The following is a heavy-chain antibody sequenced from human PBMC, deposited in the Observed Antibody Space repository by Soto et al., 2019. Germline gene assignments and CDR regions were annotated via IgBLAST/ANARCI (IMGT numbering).Heavy chain of an antibody. CDR1: GYSFPNYW. CDR2: SYPGDSDT. J-gene: IGHJ6*02. D-gene: IGHD6-13*01. CDR3: ARRGQQAGSDPSQYYIMDA. V-gene: IGHV5-51*01. Sequence: GGALEIPCTASGYSFPNYWIAWVRQMPGKGLEWMGISYPGDSDTKYSQSYQGQVTITADKSISTVYLQWRSVKAADTAMYYCARRGQQAGSDPSQYYIMDAWGQGTTVTVS.